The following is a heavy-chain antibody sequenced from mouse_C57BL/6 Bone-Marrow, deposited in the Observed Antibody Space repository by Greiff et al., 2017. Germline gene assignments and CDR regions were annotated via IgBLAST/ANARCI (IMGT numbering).Heavy chain of an antibody. CDR3: ARQGYYYAMDY. J-gene: IGHJ4*01. CDR1: GFTFSSYG. V-gene: IGHV5-6*01. Sequence: EVLLLESGGDLVKPGGSLKLSCAASGFTFSSYGMSWVRQTPDKRLEWVATISSGGSYTYYTDSVKGRFTLSRDNAKNTLYLQMSSLKSEDTAMYYCARQGYYYAMDYWGQGTSVTVSS. CDR2: ISSGGSYT.